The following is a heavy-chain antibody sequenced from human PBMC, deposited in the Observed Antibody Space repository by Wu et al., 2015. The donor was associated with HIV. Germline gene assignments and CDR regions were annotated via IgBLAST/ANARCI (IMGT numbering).Heavy chain of an antibody. CDR2: INPQSGGT. D-gene: IGHD3-10*01. CDR1: GYTFTGYY. J-gene: IGHJ4*02. CDR3: ARVLWFGELLFRGMIDY. Sequence: QVQXGAVWAEVKKPGASVKVSCKASGYTFTGYYIHWVRQAPGQGLEWMGWINPQSGGTNSAQKFRGRVTMTRDTSISTAYMELSRLSSDDTAIYYCARVLWFGELLFRGMIDYWGQGTLVTVSS. V-gene: IGHV1-2*02.